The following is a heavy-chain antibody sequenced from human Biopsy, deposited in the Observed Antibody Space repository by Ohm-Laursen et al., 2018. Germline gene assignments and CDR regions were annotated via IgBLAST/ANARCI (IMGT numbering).Heavy chain of an antibody. J-gene: IGHJ4*02. V-gene: IGHV4-59*11. D-gene: IGHD4-23*01. CDR2: ISYTGYT. CDR1: GGSFTGHY. CDR3: ARGSNDFGGLYFPR. Sequence: SETLSLTCAVSGGSFTGHYWSWIRQPPGKGLEWIGHISYTGYTSYNASLKSRVTISVDTSRNHFSLRLSSLTAADTAVYYCARGSNDFGGLYFPRWGQGTLLTFSS.